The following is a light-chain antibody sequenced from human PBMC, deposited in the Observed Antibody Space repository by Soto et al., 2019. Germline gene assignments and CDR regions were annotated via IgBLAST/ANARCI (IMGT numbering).Light chain of an antibody. J-gene: IGKJ3*01. CDR1: QSVSSN. CDR2: DAS. CDR3: QQYNTWPLT. Sequence: ETVMTQSPATLSVSPGERPTLSCRACQSVSSNLAWYQQKPGQAPRLLIYDASTRATGIPARFSGSGSGTEFTLTISSLQSEDFAVYYCQQYNTWPLTFGTGPKVDIK. V-gene: IGKV3-15*01.